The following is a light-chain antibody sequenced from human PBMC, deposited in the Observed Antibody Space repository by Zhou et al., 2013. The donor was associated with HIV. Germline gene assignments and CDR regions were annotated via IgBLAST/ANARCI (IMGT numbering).Light chain of an antibody. CDR1: QSISNN. Sequence: EIVMTQSPATLSVSPGERVTLSCRASQSISNNLAWYQQKPGQAPRLLISGASTRATGIPVRFSGSGSGTEFTLTISSMQSEDFAVYYCQQYNNWPLTFGGGTKVGIK. CDR2: GAS. CDR3: QQYNNWPLT. V-gene: IGKV3-15*01. J-gene: IGKJ4*01.